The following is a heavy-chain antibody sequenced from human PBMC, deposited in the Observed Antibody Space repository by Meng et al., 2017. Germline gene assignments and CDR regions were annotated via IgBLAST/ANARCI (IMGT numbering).Heavy chain of an antibody. CDR1: VGTFSNYA. CDR3: ARSLGYYGSGSWYFDL. J-gene: IGHJ2*01. Sequence: SVKVSCKASVGTFSNYAINWVRQAPGQGLEWMGGITPIFGTANYAQKFQGRVTITADESTNTAYMELSSLRSEDTAVYYCARSLGYYGSGSWYFDLWGRGTLVTVSS. D-gene: IGHD3-10*01. CDR2: ITPIFGTA. V-gene: IGHV1-69*13.